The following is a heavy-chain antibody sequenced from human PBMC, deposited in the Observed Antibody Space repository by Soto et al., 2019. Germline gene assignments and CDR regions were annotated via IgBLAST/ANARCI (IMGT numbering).Heavy chain of an antibody. CDR2: INHSGST. Sequence: SETLSLTCAVYGGSFSGYYWSWIRQPPGKGLEWIGEINHSGSTNYNPSLKSRVTISVDTSKNQFSLKLSSVTAADTAVYYCARAPSSSSAAGYYYYMDVWGKGTTVTVSS. V-gene: IGHV4-34*01. CDR3: ARAPSSSSAAGYYYYMDV. D-gene: IGHD6-13*01. CDR1: GGSFSGYY. J-gene: IGHJ6*03.